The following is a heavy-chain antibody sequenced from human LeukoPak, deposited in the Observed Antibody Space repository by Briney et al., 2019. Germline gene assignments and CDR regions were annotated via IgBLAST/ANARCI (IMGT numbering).Heavy chain of an antibody. CDR1: GFTFRYYT. Sequence: PGGSLRLSCAASGFTFRYYTINWVRQAPGKGLEWVSAISRDSTYIYYADSVKGRFTISRDNAENSLFLQMNSLRADDTAVYYCATGILVVTPLPVWGQGTLVTVSS. CDR2: ISRDSTYI. CDR3: ATGILVVTPLPV. D-gene: IGHD2-21*02. V-gene: IGHV3-21*01. J-gene: IGHJ4*02.